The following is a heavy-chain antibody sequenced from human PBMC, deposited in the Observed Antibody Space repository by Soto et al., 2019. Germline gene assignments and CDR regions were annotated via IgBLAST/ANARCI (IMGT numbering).Heavy chain of an antibody. CDR1: GGTFSSYA. CDR3: ARDPTYYYDSSGSFDL. Sequence: QVQLVQSGAEVKKPGSSVKVSCKASGGTFSSYAISWVRQAPGQGLEWMGGIIPIFGTANYAQKFQGRVTITADESTSTAYMELSSLRSEDTAVYYCARDPTYYYDSSGSFDLWGRGTLVTVSS. J-gene: IGHJ2*01. CDR2: IIPIFGTA. V-gene: IGHV1-69*12. D-gene: IGHD3-22*01.